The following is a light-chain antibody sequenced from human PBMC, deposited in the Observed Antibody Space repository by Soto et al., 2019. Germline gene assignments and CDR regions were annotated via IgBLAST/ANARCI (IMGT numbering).Light chain of an antibody. CDR3: QQYNSYPLT. J-gene: IGKJ5*01. CDR1: QSISSL. CDR2: KAS. V-gene: IGKV1-5*03. Sequence: DIQMTQSPSTLSASVGDRVTIPCRASQSISSLLAWYQQKPGRAPTLLIYKASTLESGVPSRFSGSGSGTEFTLTISSLQPDDCATYYCQQYNSYPLTFGQGTRLEIK.